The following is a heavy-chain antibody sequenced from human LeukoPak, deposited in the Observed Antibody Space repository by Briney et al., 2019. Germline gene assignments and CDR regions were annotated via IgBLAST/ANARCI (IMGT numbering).Heavy chain of an antibody. D-gene: IGHD6-6*01. CDR1: GFIFSSYG. CDR2: IWYDGSNK. CDR3: ARANRRHREYSSRNYYYYYMDV. J-gene: IGHJ6*03. Sequence: GGSLRLSCAASGFIFSSYGMHWVRQAPGKGLEWVAVIWYDGSNKYYADSVKGRFTISRDNSKNTLYLQMNSLRAEDTAVYYCARANRRHREYSSRNYYYYYMDVWGKGTTVTVSS. V-gene: IGHV3-33*01.